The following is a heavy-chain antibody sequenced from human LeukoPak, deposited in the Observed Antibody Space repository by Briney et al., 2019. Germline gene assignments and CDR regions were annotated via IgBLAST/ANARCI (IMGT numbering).Heavy chain of an antibody. V-gene: IGHV3-23*01. CDR2: ISGSGGST. CDR1: GFTFSSYA. CDR3: AKEIYGDSTGARFQH. Sequence: PGGSLRLSCAASGFTFSSYAMSWVRQAPGKGLEWVSVISGSGGSTYYADSVKGRFTISRDNSKNTLYLQMNSLRAEDTAVYYCAKEIYGDSTGARFQHWDQGTLLTVSS. D-gene: IGHD4-17*01. J-gene: IGHJ1*01.